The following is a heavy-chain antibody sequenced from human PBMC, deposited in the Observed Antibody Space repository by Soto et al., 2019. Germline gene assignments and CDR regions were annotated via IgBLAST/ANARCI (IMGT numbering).Heavy chain of an antibody. CDR3: ARIKGYCSGTSCYDYYYYMDV. Sequence: GGSLRLSCAASGFTFSSYWMSWVRQAPGKGLEWVANIKQDGSEKNYVDSVKGRFTISRDNAKNSLYLQMNSLRAEDTAVYYCARIKGYCSGTSCYDYYYYMDVWGKGTTVTVSS. J-gene: IGHJ6*03. V-gene: IGHV3-7*01. CDR1: GFTFSSYW. CDR2: IKQDGSEK. D-gene: IGHD2-2*01.